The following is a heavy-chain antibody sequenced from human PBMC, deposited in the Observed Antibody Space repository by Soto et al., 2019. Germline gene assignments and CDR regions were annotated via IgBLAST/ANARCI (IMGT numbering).Heavy chain of an antibody. V-gene: IGHV3-66*01. CDR2: IYRGGST. D-gene: IGHD3-22*01. J-gene: IGHJ6*02. CDR3: ARDKALVVPSLVNSDYYYYAMDV. Sequence: EVPLVESGGGLVQPGGSLRLSCAASGFTVSDNSMTWVRQAPGKGLEWVSVIYRGGSTNYADSVRGRFTISRDNSKRTQYLQINSRRDEETTLYYCARDKALVVPSLVNSDYYYYAMDVWGQGTTVTVSS. CDR1: GFTVSDNS.